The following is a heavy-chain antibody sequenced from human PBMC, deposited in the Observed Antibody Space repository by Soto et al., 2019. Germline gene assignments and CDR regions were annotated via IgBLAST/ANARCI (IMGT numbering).Heavy chain of an antibody. J-gene: IGHJ6*02. CDR2: MNPNSGNT. V-gene: IGHV1-8*01. CDR1: GYTFTSYD. CDR3: ASSTITIFGVVNYWGYYYGMDV. Sequence: QVQLVQSGAEVKKPGASVKVSCKASGYTFTSYDINWVRQATGQGLEWMGWMNPNSGNTGYAQKFQGRVTMTRNTTISTAYMELSSLRAEDTAVYYCASSTITIFGVVNYWGYYYGMDVWGQGTTVTVSS. D-gene: IGHD3-3*01.